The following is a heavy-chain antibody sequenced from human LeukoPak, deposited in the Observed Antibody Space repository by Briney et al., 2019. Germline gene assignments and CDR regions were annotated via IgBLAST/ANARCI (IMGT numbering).Heavy chain of an antibody. V-gene: IGHV3-66*01. Sequence: GGSLRPSCAASGLTVSSTYMSWVRQAPGKGLEWVSVFYSGGATYYADSVRGRFTISRDNSKNSLYLQMDSLRAEDTAVYYCAACGDGYNYFDYWGQGILVTVSS. J-gene: IGHJ4*02. D-gene: IGHD5-24*01. CDR2: FYSGGAT. CDR1: GLTVSSTY. CDR3: AACGDGYNYFDY.